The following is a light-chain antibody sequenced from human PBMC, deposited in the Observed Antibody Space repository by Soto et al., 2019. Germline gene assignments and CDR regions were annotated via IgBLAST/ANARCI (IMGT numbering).Light chain of an antibody. J-gene: IGKJ3*01. CDR3: QQFGSSPGFT. V-gene: IGKV3-20*01. CDR1: QSINNRY. Sequence: EIVLTQSPGTLSLSPGEGATLSCRASQSINNRYLAWYQQKPGQAPRLLIYGASSRATGIPDRFIGSGSGTDFTLTISRLEPEDFAVYYCQQFGSSPGFTFGPGTKVDIK. CDR2: GAS.